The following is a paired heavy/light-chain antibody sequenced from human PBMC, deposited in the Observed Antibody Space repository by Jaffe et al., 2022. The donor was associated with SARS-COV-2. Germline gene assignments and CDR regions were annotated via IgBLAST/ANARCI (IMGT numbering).Light chain of an antibody. CDR2: WAS. J-gene: IGKJ1*01. V-gene: IGKV4-1*01. CDR3: QQYYDSPRT. Sequence: DIVMTQSPDSLAVSLGERATINCKSSQSILYSPNNKNYLGWFQQKPGQPPKLLIYWASSRESGVPDRFSGSGSGTDFTLTISSLQAEDVAVYYCQQYYDSPRTFGQGTKVEIK. CDR1: QSILYSPNNKNY.
Heavy chain of an antibody. CDR3: TRGQDPYKQGY. CDR1: GASFRAYY. D-gene: IGHD1-1*01. V-gene: IGHV4-34*01. CDR2: IHPSGNT. J-gene: IGHJ4*02. Sequence: QVDLQQWGAGLLKPSETLSLTCAFSGASFRAYYWSWIRQSPGKGLEWIGEIHPSGNTDYNPSLRSRLTMSVDTSKSQFSLEMNSVTAADTAVYYCTRGQDPYKQGYWGQGTLVTVSS.